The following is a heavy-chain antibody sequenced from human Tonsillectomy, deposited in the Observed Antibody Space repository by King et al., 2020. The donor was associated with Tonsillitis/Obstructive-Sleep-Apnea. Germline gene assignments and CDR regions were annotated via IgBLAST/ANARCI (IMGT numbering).Heavy chain of an antibody. D-gene: IGHD6-19*01. Sequence: QLQESGPGLVKPSENLSLTCTVSGGSISSSSNYWGWIRQHPGKGLEWIGSIYYSRSTYYNPSLKSRVTISVDTSKNQFSLKLSSVTAADTALYYCARLDDSGWYRGANYWGQGTLVTVSS. V-gene: IGHV4-39*01. J-gene: IGHJ4*02. CDR2: IYYSRST. CDR3: ARLDDSGWYRGANY. CDR1: GGSISSSSNY.